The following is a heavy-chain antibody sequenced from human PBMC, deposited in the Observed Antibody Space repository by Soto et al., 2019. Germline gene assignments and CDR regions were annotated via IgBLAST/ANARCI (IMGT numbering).Heavy chain of an antibody. Sequence: SETLSLTCTVSGGSVSSGSYYWSWIRQPPGKGLEWIGYIYYSGSTNYNPSLKSRVTISVDTSKNQFSLKLSSVTAADTAVYYCARDVSCLIAARPGSFDSWGQGTLVTVS. V-gene: IGHV4-61*01. D-gene: IGHD6-6*01. CDR1: GGSVSSGSYY. CDR3: ARDVSCLIAARPGSFDS. J-gene: IGHJ5*01. CDR2: IYYSGST.